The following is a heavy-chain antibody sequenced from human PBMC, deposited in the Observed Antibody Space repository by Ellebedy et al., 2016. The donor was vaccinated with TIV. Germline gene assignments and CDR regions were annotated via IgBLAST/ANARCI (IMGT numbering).Heavy chain of an antibody. J-gene: IGHJ4*02. D-gene: IGHD3-22*01. CDR2: IYSSGST. V-gene: IGHV4-4*07. CDR3: AREAYYYDTSGYNQLDF. Sequence: SETLSLXCTVSGGSISNYYWTWIRQPAGKGLEWIGRIYSSGSTYYNPSLMSRLTMSVDTSKNQFSLNLSSVTAADTSVYYCAREAYYYDTSGYNQLDFWGQGTLVTVSS. CDR1: GGSISNYY.